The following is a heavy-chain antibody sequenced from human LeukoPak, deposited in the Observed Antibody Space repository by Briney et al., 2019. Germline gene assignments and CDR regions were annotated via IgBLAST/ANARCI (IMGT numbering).Heavy chain of an antibody. D-gene: IGHD6-13*01. J-gene: IGHJ4*02. CDR3: ARGTAAAGLYFDY. CDR1: GGSISSSNW. V-gene: IGHV4-4*02. CDR2: IYHSGST. Sequence: PSGTLSLTCAVSGGSISSSNWWSWVRQPPGKGLEWIGEIYHSGSTNYNPSLKSRVTTSVDTSKNQFSLRLSSVTAADTAVYYCARGTAAAGLYFDYWGQGTLVTVSS.